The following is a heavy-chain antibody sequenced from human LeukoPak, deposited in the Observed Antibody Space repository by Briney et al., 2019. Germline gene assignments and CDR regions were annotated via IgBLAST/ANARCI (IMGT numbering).Heavy chain of an antibody. V-gene: IGHV3-23*01. Sequence: PGGSLRLSCGASGFTFPSYVMSWVRQAPGKGLEWVSTISGSGETTYYADSVKGRFTISRDNSKNTQYLQMNSLRAEDTAVYYCTRTLQSVRDGYKSFDSWGQGTLVTVSS. CDR1: GFTFPSYV. CDR2: ISGSGETT. CDR3: TRTLQSVRDGYKSFDS. D-gene: IGHD5-24*01. J-gene: IGHJ4*02.